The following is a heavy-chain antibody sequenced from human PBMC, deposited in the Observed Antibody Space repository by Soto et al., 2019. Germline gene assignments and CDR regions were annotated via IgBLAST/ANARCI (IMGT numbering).Heavy chain of an antibody. Sequence: GGSLRLSCAASGFTFSSYEMNWVRQAPGKGLEWVSYISSSGSTIYYADSVKGRFTISRDNAKNSLYLQMNSLRGEDSAVYFCARDRGYSSYDYWGLGTLVTVSS. J-gene: IGHJ4*02. CDR2: ISSSGSTI. V-gene: IGHV3-48*03. CDR3: ARDRGYSSYDY. D-gene: IGHD5-18*01. CDR1: GFTFSSYE.